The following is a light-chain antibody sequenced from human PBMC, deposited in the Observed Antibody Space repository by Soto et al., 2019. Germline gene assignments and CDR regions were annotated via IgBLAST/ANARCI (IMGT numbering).Light chain of an antibody. CDR1: QSINTW. V-gene: IGKV1-5*01. J-gene: IGKJ1*01. CDR3: QQYQTSSRT. Sequence: DIQMTQSPSTVSASVGDRITITCRASQSINTWLAWYRQRPWKAPHLLIYDGPTLAMGVPSRFSGSGSGTDFTLSISRPQPDDFAPFYCQQYQTSSRTFGQGTKVEVK. CDR2: DGP.